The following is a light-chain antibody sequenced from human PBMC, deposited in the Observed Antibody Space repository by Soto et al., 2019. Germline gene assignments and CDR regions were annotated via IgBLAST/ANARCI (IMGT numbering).Light chain of an antibody. V-gene: IGLV1-44*01. CDR3: AAWDDALGGLVG. CDR2: SNT. Sequence: QSVLTQPPSVSGTPGQRVSISCSGSTSNIGINTVNWYQQLPGTAPKLLIYSNTQRPSGVPERFSGSKSGTSASRAISGLRSEDDADYYCAAWDDALGGLVGFGGGTQLTVL. CDR1: TSNIGINT. J-gene: IGLJ2*01.